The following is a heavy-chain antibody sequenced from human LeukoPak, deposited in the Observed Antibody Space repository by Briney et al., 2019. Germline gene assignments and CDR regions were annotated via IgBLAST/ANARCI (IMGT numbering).Heavy chain of an antibody. Sequence: SQTLSLTCTVSGGSISSGGYYWSWIRQPPGKGLEWIGYIDHNDNTFYNPSLKSRVTILVDRSKNQFSLRLISVTAADTAMYYCARMPSDLVVVPAGIAPKATWAFDIWGQGTMVTVSS. CDR2: IDHNDNT. J-gene: IGHJ3*02. CDR3: ARMPSDLVVVPAGIAPKATWAFDI. D-gene: IGHD2-2*01. CDR1: GGSISSGGYY. V-gene: IGHV4-30-2*01.